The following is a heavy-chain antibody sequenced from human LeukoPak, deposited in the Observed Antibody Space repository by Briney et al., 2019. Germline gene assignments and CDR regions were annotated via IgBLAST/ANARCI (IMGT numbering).Heavy chain of an antibody. D-gene: IGHD4-17*01. Sequence: SVKVSCKASGGTFSSYAISWVRQAPGQGLEWMGGIIPIFGTANYAQKFQGRVTITADESTSTAYMELSSLTSEDTAVYYCATTPVTYSHTWFDPWGQGTLVTVSS. CDR1: GGTFSSYA. J-gene: IGHJ5*02. CDR3: ATTPVTYSHTWFDP. CDR2: IIPIFGTA. V-gene: IGHV1-69*13.